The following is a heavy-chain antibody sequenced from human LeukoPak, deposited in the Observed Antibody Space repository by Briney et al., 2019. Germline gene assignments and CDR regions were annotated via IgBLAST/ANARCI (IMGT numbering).Heavy chain of an antibody. J-gene: IGHJ6*03. CDR3: ARRTTVTTPTLAYYYYYMDV. V-gene: IGHV4-59*01. CDR1: GGSISSYY. D-gene: IGHD4-11*01. Sequence: ASETLSLTCTVSGGSISSYYWSWIRQPPRKGLEWIGYIYYSGSTNYNPSLKSRVTISVDTSKNQFSLKLSSVTAVDTAVYYCARRTTVTTPTLAYYYYYMDVWGKGTTVTVSS. CDR2: IYYSGST.